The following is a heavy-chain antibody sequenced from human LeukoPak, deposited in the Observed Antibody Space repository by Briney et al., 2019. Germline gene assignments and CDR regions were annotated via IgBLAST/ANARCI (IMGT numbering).Heavy chain of an antibody. CDR2: ISAYNGNT. V-gene: IGHV1-18*01. J-gene: IGHJ5*02. CDR3: ARDSSFSYRVTTPPWFDP. Sequence: ASVKVSCKASGYTFTSYGISWVRQAPGQGLEWMGWISAYNGNTNYAQKLQGRVTMTTDTSTSTAYMELRSLRSDDTAVYYCARDSSFSYRVTTPPWFDPWGQGTLVTVSS. CDR1: GYTFTSYG. D-gene: IGHD4-17*01.